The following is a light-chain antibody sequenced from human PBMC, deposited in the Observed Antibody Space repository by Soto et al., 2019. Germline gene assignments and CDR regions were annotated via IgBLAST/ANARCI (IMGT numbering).Light chain of an antibody. V-gene: IGKV3-15*01. J-gene: IGKJ1*01. CDR2: GAS. CDR3: QQYNNWLPWT. CDR1: QSVSSN. Sequence: EIVMTQSPATLSVSPGERATLSCRASQSVSSNLAWYQQKPGQAPGLLIYGASTRATGIPGRFSGSGSGTEFTLTISSLQSEDFAVYYGQQYNNWLPWTFGQGTKVEIK.